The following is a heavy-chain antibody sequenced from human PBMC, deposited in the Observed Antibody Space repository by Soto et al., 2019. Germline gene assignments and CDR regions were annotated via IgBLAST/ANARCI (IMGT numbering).Heavy chain of an antibody. V-gene: IGHV4-31*03. J-gene: IGHJ5*02. CDR2: IYYSGNT. Sequence: SETLSLTCSVSGGSISSGDYYWSWIRQQPGKGLEWIGYIYYSGNTFYNPSLRSRVTISVDTSKNQFSLRLSSVTAADTAVYYCARGPQYYSLSSENVDWFDPWGQGTLVPVSS. CDR3: ARGPQYYSLSSENVDWFDP. D-gene: IGHD3-22*01. CDR1: GGSISSGDYY.